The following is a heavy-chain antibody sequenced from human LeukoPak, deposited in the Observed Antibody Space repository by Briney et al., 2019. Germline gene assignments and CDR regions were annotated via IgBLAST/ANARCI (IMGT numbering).Heavy chain of an antibody. CDR3: AAIYSYGSDY. V-gene: IGHV4-59*07. D-gene: IGHD5-18*01. CDR1: GGSISSYY. CDR2: IYYSGST. J-gene: IGHJ4*02. Sequence: SDTLSLTCTVSGGSISSYYWSWIRQPPGKGLEWIGYIYYSGSTNYNPSLKSRATISIDTSKNQFSLKLTSVTAADTAVYYCAAIYSYGSDYWGQGILVTVSS.